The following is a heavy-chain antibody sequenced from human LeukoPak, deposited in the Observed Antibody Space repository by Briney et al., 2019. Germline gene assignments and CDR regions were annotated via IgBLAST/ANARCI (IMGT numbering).Heavy chain of an antibody. CDR2: IDPSDSYT. CDR3: ARRKVRGVISNWFDP. V-gene: IGHV5-10-1*01. CDR1: GYSFTSYW. Sequence: LGESLRISSKGSGYSFTSYWISWVRQMPGKGLEWMGRIDPSDSYTNYSPSFQGHVTISADKSISTAYLQWSSLKASDTAMYYCARRKVRGVISNWFDPWGQGTLVTVSS. D-gene: IGHD3-10*01. J-gene: IGHJ5*02.